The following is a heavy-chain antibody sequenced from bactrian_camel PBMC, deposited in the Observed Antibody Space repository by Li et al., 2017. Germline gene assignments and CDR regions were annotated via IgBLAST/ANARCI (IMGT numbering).Heavy chain of an antibody. CDR3: AAGSSRGVPFRERGYPY. Sequence: DVQLVESGGGSVQAGESLRLSCRASGFAGSNLYMAWFRQAPGKEREGVAAIDNAGSATYADFVKGRFTISRDTAKNTLYLQLDDLKPEDTARYYCAAGSSRGVPFRERGYPYCGQGTQVTVS. V-gene: IGHV3S40*01. J-gene: IGHJ4*01. CDR1: GFAGSNLY. D-gene: IGHD3*01. CDR2: IDNAGSAT.